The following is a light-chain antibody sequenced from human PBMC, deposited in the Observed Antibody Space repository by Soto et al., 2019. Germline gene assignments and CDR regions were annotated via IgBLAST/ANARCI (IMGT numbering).Light chain of an antibody. CDR1: SGSVSTRHY. Sequence: QTVVTQEPSFSVSPGGTVTLTCGLRSGSVSTRHYPSWYQQTPGQAPRTLIYNTNTRSSGVPDRFSGSILGDKAALTITGAQADDESDYYCVLYMGGGISAFGGGTKVTVL. V-gene: IGLV8-61*01. CDR2: NTN. CDR3: VLYMGGGISA. J-gene: IGLJ3*02.